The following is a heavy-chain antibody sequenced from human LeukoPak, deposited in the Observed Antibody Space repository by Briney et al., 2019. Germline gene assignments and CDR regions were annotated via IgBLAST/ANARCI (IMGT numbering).Heavy chain of an antibody. V-gene: IGHV3-64D*09. Sequence: GGSLRLSCSASGFTFSRYAMHWVRQAPGKGLEYVSGISGNGGSTYYADSVKGRFTISRDNSKNTLYLQMSSLRAEGTAVYYCVKASTTVTSNWFDPWGQGTLVTVSS. CDR2: ISGNGGST. J-gene: IGHJ5*02. CDR1: GFTFSRYA. D-gene: IGHD4-17*01. CDR3: VKASTTVTSNWFDP.